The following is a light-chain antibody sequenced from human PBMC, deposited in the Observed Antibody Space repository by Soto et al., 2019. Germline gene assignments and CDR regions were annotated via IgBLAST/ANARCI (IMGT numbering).Light chain of an antibody. Sequence: EIGLTQSPGTLSLSPGERATLSCRASQSVSSSYLAWYQQKPGQAPRLLVYGASSRATGIPDRFSGSGSGTDFTLTISRLEPEDFAVYYCHQYVSSWTFGQGTKVDIK. CDR3: HQYVSSWT. J-gene: IGKJ1*01. CDR1: QSVSSSY. V-gene: IGKV3-20*01. CDR2: GAS.